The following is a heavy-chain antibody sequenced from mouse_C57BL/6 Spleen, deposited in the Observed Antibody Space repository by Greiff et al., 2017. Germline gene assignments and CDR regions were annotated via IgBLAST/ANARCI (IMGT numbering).Heavy chain of an antibody. D-gene: IGHD1-1*01. Sequence: QVHVKQSGAELARPGASVKMSCKASGYTFTSYTMHWVKQRPGQGLEWIGYINPSSGYTKYNQKFKDKATLTADKSSSTAYMQLSSLTSEDSAVXYCARSDYYGSSYPYWYFDVWGTGTTVTVSS. J-gene: IGHJ1*03. CDR2: INPSSGYT. CDR1: GYTFTSYT. CDR3: ARSDYYGSSYPYWYFDV. V-gene: IGHV1-4*01.